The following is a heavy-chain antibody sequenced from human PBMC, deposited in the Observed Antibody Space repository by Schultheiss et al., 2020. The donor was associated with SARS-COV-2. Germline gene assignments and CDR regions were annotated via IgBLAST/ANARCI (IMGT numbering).Heavy chain of an antibody. Sequence: SETLSLTCAVSGAPIGNSNWWSWVRQSPGKGLEWIGQIYHTGITNYNPSLKSRVTISVDKSKNQFSLKLSSVTAADTAVYYCASMTYDSSGYIDYWGQGTLVTVSS. CDR1: GAPIGNSNW. D-gene: IGHD3-22*01. CDR2: IYHTGIT. J-gene: IGHJ4*02. V-gene: IGHV4-4*02. CDR3: ASMTYDSSGYIDY.